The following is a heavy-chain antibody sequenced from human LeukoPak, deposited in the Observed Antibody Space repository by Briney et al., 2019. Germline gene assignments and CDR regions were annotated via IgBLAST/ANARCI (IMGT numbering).Heavy chain of an antibody. J-gene: IGHJ4*02. D-gene: IGHD3-22*01. Sequence: ASVKVSCKASGGTFSSYAISWVRQAPGQGLEWMGGIIPIFGTANYAQKFQGRVTITADESTSTAYMELSSLRSDDTAVYYCARDYYYDSADDYWGQGTLVTVSS. CDR2: IIPIFGTA. CDR1: GGTFSSYA. V-gene: IGHV1-69*13. CDR3: ARDYYYDSADDY.